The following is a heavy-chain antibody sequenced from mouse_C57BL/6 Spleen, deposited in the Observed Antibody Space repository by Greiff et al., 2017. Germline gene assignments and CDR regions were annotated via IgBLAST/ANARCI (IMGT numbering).Heavy chain of an antibody. J-gene: IGHJ1*03. CDR1: GYAFSSSW. V-gene: IGHV1-82*01. CDR2: IYPGDGDT. D-gene: IGHD1-1*01. CDR3: ARGPHYYGSSYWYFDV. Sequence: VKLVESGPELVKPGASVKISCKASGYAFSSSWMNWVKQRPGKGLEWIGRIYPGDGDTNYNGKFKGKATLTADKSSSTAYMQLSSLTSEDSAVYFCARGPHYYGSSYWYFDVWGTGTTVTVSS.